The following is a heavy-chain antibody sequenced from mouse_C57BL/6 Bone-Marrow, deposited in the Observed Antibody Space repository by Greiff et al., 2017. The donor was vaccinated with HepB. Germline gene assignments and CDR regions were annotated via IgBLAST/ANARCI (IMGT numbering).Heavy chain of an antibody. CDR1: GYTFTSYG. CDR3: ARYPYSNYLGYAMDY. CDR2: IYPRSGNT. J-gene: IGHJ4*01. V-gene: IGHV1-81*01. D-gene: IGHD2-5*01. Sequence: VQLQHSGAELARPGASVKLSCTASGYTFTSYGISWVKQRTGQGLEWIGEIYPRSGNTYYNEKFKGKATLTADTSSSTAYMELRSLTSEDSAVYFCARYPYSNYLGYAMDYWGQGTSVTVSS.